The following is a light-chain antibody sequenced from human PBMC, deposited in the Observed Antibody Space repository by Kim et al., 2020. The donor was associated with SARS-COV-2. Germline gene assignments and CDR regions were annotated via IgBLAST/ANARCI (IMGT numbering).Light chain of an antibody. J-gene: IGLJ1*01. Sequence: RVTITYSGISSNIGASYEVNWYQQLPGTAPKLLIYGDINRPSGVPDRFSGSKSGTSASLAITGLRTEDEADYYCQAYDNSLSGYVFGTGTKVTVL. CDR3: QAYDNSLSGYV. CDR2: GDI. V-gene: IGLV1-40*01. CDR1: SSNIGASYE.